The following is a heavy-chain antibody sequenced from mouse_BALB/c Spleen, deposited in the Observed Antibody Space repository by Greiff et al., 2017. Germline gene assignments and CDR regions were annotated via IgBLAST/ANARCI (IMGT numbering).Heavy chain of an antibody. CDR3: ARGRTAATAWFAY. D-gene: IGHD1-2*01. J-gene: IGHJ3*01. CDR2: IDPANGNT. CDR1: GFNFKDTY. Sequence: EVQLQQSGAELVKPGASVKLSCTASGFNFKDTYMHWVKQRPEQGLEWIGRIDPANGNTKYDPKFQGMATITADTSSNTAYLQLSSLTSEDTAVYYCARGRTAATAWFAYWGQGTLVTVSA. V-gene: IGHV14-3*02.